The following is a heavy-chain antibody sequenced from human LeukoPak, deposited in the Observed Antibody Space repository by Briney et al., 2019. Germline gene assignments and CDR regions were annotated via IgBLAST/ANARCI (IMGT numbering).Heavy chain of an antibody. CDR3: AREVGPLYFHYGMDV. J-gene: IGHJ6*01. Sequence: PGGSLTLSCAASGLTFSNYGMIWVRQAQGKGLEWVGNIKEDGSEKRYADSVRGRFTIARDNDQTSIYLQMNSLGADDTAVYYWAREVGPLYFHYGMDVWGEGATVTVSS. CDR2: IKEDGSEK. V-gene: IGHV3-7*05. CDR1: GLTFSNYG.